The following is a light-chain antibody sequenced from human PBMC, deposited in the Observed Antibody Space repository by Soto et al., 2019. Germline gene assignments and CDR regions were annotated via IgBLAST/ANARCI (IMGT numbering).Light chain of an antibody. CDR3: QKYNSAPWT. V-gene: IGKV1-27*01. CDR1: QGINNY. J-gene: IGKJ1*01. CDR2: AAS. Sequence: DIQMTQSPSSLSASVGDRVTMSCRASQGINNYLAWYQQKPGKAPNLLIEAASTLQSGVPSRFRGSGSGTDFTLTISSLQPEDVATYYCQKYNSAPWTFGQGTKV.